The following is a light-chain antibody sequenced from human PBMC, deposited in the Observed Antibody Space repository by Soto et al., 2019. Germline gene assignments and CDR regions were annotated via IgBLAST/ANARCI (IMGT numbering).Light chain of an antibody. CDR3: RSFTSSITYV. V-gene: IGLV2-14*01. CDR1: SSDIGAYNY. Sequence: QSALTQSASVSGSPGQSITISCTGSSSDIGAYNYVSWYQQHPGKAPKLMIYEVTNRPSGVSNRFSGSKSGNTASLTISGLQAEDEADYYCRSFTSSITYVFGTGTKVTVL. CDR2: EVT. J-gene: IGLJ1*01.